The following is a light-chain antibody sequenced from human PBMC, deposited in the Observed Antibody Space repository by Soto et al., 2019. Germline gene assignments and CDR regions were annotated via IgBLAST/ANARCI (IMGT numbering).Light chain of an antibody. CDR2: EVS. CDR3: SSYTSSSTAVV. Sequence: QSALTQPASVSGSPGQSITISCSGTSSDVGGYNYVSWYQQHPGKAPKLMIYEVSNRPSGVSNLFSGSKSGNKASLTISGLQAEDEADYYCSSYTSSSTAVVFGGGTKLTVL. J-gene: IGLJ2*01. CDR1: SSDVGGYNY. V-gene: IGLV2-14*01.